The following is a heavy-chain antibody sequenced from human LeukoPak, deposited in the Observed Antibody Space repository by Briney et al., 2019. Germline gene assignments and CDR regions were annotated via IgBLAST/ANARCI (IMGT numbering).Heavy chain of an antibody. Sequence: GGSLRLSCAASGFTFSSYSMNWVRQAPGKWLEWVSYISSSTSTIYYTDSVKGRFTISRDNAKNSLYLQMYSLRAEDTAVYYCATWSRRGGTMIVVVKFYFDYWGQGTLVTVSS. CDR2: ISSSTSTI. V-gene: IGHV3-48*01. J-gene: IGHJ4*02. CDR1: GFTFSSYS. CDR3: ATWSRRGGTMIVVVKFYFDY. D-gene: IGHD3-22*01.